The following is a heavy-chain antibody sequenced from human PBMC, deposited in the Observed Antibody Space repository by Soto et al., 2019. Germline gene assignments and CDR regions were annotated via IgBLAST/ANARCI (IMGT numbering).Heavy chain of an antibody. V-gene: IGHV3-30*18. D-gene: IGHD6-13*01. Sequence: QVQLVESGGGVVQPGRSLRLSCAASGFTFSSYGMHWVRQAPGKGLEWVAVISYDGSNKYYADSVKGRFTISRDNSKNTLYLQMNSLRAEDTAVYYCAKDLKEEQLVSNYYYDYMDVWGKGTTVTVSS. CDR1: GFTFSSYG. CDR2: ISYDGSNK. CDR3: AKDLKEEQLVSNYYYDYMDV. J-gene: IGHJ6*03.